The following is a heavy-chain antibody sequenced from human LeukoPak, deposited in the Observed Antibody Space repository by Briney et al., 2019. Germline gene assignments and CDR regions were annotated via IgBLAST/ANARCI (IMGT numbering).Heavy chain of an antibody. CDR3: ASGSIVAGDY. CDR1: GGSISSGGYY. V-gene: IGHV4-31*03. CDR2: IYYSGST. J-gene: IGHJ4*02. D-gene: IGHD5-12*01. Sequence: SGTLSLTCTVSGGSISSGGYYWSWIRQHPGKGLEWIGYIYYSGSTYYNPSLKSRVTISVDTSKNQFSLKLSSVTAADTAVYYCASGSIVAGDYWGQGTLVTVSS.